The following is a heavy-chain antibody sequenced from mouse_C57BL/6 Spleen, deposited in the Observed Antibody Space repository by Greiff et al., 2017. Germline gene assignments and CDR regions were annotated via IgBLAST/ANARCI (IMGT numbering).Heavy chain of an antibody. D-gene: IGHD2-5*01. CDR2: IYPGDGDT. J-gene: IGHJ3*01. CDR3: AGTYYSNSWFAD. Sequence: VQLQQSGPELVKPGASVKISCKASGYAFSSSWMNWVKQRPGKGLEWIGRIYPGDGDTNYNGKFKGKATLTADKSSSTAYMQLSSLTSEDSAVYFCAGTYYSNSWFADWGQGTLVTVSA. CDR1: GYAFSSSW. V-gene: IGHV1-82*01.